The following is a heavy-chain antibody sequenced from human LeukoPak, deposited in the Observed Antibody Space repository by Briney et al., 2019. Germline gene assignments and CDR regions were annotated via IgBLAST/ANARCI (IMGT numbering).Heavy chain of an antibody. J-gene: IGHJ5*02. CDR1: GYTFTSYG. CDR3: ARAPSPVLRYFDWLFEATEHGWFDP. V-gene: IGHV1-18*01. Sequence: GASVKVSCTASGYTFTSYGISWVRQAPGQGLEWMGWISAYNGNTNYAQKLQGRVTMTTDTSTSTAYMELRSLRSDDTAVYYCARAPSPVLRYFDWLFEATEHGWFDPWGQGTLVTVSS. D-gene: IGHD3-9*01. CDR2: ISAYNGNT.